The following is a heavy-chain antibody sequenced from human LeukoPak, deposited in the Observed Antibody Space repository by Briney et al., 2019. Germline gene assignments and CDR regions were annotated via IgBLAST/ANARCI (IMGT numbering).Heavy chain of an antibody. CDR1: GYTFTGYY. D-gene: IGHD1-26*01. Sequence: ASVKVSCKASGYTFTGYYMHWVRQAPGQGLKWMGWINPNSGGTNYAQKFEGRVTMTRDTSITTAYMELSRLRSDDTAVYYCASGNSGSYPIFHYWGQGTLVTVSS. J-gene: IGHJ4*02. CDR3: ASGNSGSYPIFHY. CDR2: INPNSGGT. V-gene: IGHV1-2*02.